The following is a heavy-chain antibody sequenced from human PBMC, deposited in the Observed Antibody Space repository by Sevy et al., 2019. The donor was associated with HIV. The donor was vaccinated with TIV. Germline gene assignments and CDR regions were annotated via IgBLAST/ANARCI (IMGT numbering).Heavy chain of an antibody. Sequence: GGSLRLSCVASGFRFDDYAMHWVRQVPGKSPEWVSGISWNSNKIGYADPVKGRFTISRDSARNSVYMQVSSLRREDTALYYCVKDLGGIETLDYYSYYGMDVWGQGTTVTVSS. J-gene: IGHJ6*02. D-gene: IGHD3-16*01. CDR3: VKDLGGIETLDYYSYYGMDV. CDR1: GFRFDDYA. V-gene: IGHV3-9*01. CDR2: ISWNSNKI.